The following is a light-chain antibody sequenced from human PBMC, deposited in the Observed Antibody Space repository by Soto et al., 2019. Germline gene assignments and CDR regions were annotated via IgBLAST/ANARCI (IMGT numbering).Light chain of an antibody. V-gene: IGKV3-15*01. CDR2: DAS. J-gene: IGKJ4*01. CDR1: QNVYSN. CDR3: QQCRNWPLT. Sequence: EIVMTQSPATLSVSPGEGATLSCKASQNVYSNLAWYQQRPGQPPRLLIYDASTRATGISARFSGSGYGTEFTLTISSLQSEDFAVYFCQQCRNWPLTFGGGTKVDI.